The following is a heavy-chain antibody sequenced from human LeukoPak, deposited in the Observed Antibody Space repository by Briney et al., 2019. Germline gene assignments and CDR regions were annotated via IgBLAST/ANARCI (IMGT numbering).Heavy chain of an antibody. V-gene: IGHV4-34*01. D-gene: IGHD4-17*01. CDR1: GGSFSGYY. J-gene: IGHJ4*02. CDR3: GRDLEENGVTH. CDR2: INHSGST. Sequence: PSETLSLTCSVYGGSFSGYYWSWIRQPPGKGLEWIGEINHSGSTNYNPSLKSRVTISVDTSKNEFSLRVNSVTAADTAVYYCGRDLEENGVTHWGLGTLVTVSS.